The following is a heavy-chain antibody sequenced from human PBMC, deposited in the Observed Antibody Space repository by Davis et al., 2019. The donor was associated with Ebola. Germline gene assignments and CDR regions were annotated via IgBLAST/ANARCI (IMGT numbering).Heavy chain of an antibody. V-gene: IGHV1-69*13. CDR3: ARDTTVTSVYYYGMDV. Sequence: SVKVSCKASGGTFSSYAISWVRQAPGQGLEWMGGIIPIFGTANYAQKFQGRVTITADESTSTAYMELRSLRSDDTAVYYCARDTTVTSVYYYGMDVWGQGTTVTVSS. J-gene: IGHJ6*02. CDR2: IIPIFGTA. CDR1: GGTFSSYA. D-gene: IGHD4-17*01.